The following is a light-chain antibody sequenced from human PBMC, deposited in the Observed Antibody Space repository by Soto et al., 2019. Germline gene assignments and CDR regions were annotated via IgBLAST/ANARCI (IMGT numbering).Light chain of an antibody. CDR2: RNN. V-gene: IGLV1-47*01. CDR1: ISSIGSIP. CDR3: AAWDDSLSVYV. Sequence: QPVLTQPPSASGTPGQRVTISCSGSISSIGSIPVYWHQQLPGTAPKLLIFRNNQRPSGVPDRFSDSKSGTSASLAISGLRSEDEADYYCAAWDDSLSVYVFGTGTKLTVL. J-gene: IGLJ1*01.